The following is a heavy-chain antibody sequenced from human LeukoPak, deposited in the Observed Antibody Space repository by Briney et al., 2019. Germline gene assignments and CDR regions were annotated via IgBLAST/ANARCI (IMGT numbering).Heavy chain of an antibody. J-gene: IGHJ6*04. D-gene: IGHD6-19*01. CDR3: AAKGAYSSGRYYYYYGMDV. V-gene: IGHV3-30*04. Sequence: GGSLRLSCAASGFTFSSYAMHWVRQAPGKGLEGVAVISYDGSNKYYADSVKGRFTISRDNSKNTLYLQMNSLRAEDTAVYYCAAKGAYSSGRYYYYYGMDVWGKGTTVTVSS. CDR1: GFTFSSYA. CDR2: ISYDGSNK.